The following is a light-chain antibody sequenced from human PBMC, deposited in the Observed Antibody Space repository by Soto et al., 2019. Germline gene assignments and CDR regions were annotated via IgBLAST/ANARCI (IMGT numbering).Light chain of an antibody. Sequence: QAVVTQEPSLTVSPGGTVTLTCASSSGAVTSDNYPNWIQQKPGQGPRALIPTTNIRHSWTPARFSGSLLGGKAALTLSGVLPEDEAEYYCLLYHGVSEVFGGGTKVTVL. V-gene: IGLV7-43*01. CDR2: TTN. J-gene: IGLJ3*02. CDR1: SGAVTSDNY. CDR3: LLYHGVSEV.